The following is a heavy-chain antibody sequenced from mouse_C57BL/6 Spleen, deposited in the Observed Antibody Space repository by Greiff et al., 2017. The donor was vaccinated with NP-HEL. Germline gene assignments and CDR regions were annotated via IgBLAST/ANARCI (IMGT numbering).Heavy chain of an antibody. CDR1: RYTFTDYY. D-gene: IGHD1-1*01. V-gene: IGHV1-19*01. J-gene: IGHJ2*01. Sequence: EVKLVESGPVLVKPGASVKMSCKASRYTFTDYYMNWVKQSHGKSLEWIGVINPYNGGTSYNQKFKGKATLTVDKSSSTAYMELNSLTSEDSAVYYCATTTVVEEYYFDYWGQGTTLTVSS. CDR3: ATTTVVEEYYFDY. CDR2: INPYNGGT.